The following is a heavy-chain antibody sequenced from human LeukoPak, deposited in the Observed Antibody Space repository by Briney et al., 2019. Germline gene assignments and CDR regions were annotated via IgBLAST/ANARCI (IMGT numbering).Heavy chain of an antibody. D-gene: IGHD2-15*01. Sequence: GGSRRLSCAASGFTFTNAWMTWLRQGPGKGLEWVGRIKSKTSGETTDYAAPVKGRFTISRDNSKNTLYLQMNDLKIEDTAVYYCSTEPDEEVAAYYGLDVWGKGTTVTVS. V-gene: IGHV3-15*01. J-gene: IGHJ6*04. CDR3: STEPDEEVAAYYGLDV. CDR2: IKSKTSGETT. CDR1: GFTFTNAW.